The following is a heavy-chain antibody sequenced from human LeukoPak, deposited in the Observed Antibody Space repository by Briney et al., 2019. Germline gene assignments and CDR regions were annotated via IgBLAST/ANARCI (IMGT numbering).Heavy chain of an antibody. CDR2: IYSGGST. CDR1: GFTVSSNY. D-gene: IGHD3-22*01. J-gene: IGHJ4*02. Sequence: GGSLRLSCAASGFTVSSNYMSWVRQAPGKGLEWVSVIYSGGSTYYADSVKGRFTISRDNSKNTLYLQMNSLRAEDTAVYYCARGGSSGPDTRFDYWGQGTLVTVSS. V-gene: IGHV3-53*01. CDR3: ARGGSSGPDTRFDY.